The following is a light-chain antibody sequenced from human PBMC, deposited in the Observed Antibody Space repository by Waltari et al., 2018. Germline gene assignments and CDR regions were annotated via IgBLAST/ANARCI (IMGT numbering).Light chain of an antibody. CDR1: QSVTRY. V-gene: IGKV3-11*01. CDR3: QQRADWPLT. J-gene: IGKJ4*01. Sequence: EIVLTQSPGTLSLSPGERATLSCRASQSVTRYLAWYQQKPGLAPRLLIYDTSNTATGIPARFIGSGSGTDFSLTITSLESEDFAVYYCQQRADWPLTFGGGTKVEIK. CDR2: DTS.